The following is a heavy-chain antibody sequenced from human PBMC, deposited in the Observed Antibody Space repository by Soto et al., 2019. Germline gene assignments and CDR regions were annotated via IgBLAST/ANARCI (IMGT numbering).Heavy chain of an antibody. V-gene: IGHV3-23*01. CDR2: ISGSGGST. CDR1: GFTFSSYA. Sequence: EVPLLESGGGLVQPGGSLRLSCAASGFTFSSYAMSWVRQAPGKGLEWVSAISGSGGSTYYADSVKGRFTISRDNSKNTLYLQMNSLRAEDTAVYYCAKDLTPDYDFWSDYWGQGTLVTVSS. CDR3: AKDLTPDYDFWSDY. D-gene: IGHD3-3*01. J-gene: IGHJ4*02.